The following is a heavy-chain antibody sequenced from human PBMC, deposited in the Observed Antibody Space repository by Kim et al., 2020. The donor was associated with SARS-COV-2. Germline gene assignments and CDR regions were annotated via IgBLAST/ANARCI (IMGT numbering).Heavy chain of an antibody. D-gene: IGHD6-13*01. CDR2: ISAYNGNT. Sequence: ASVKVSCKASGYTFTSYGISWVRQAPGQGLEWMGWISAYNGNTNYAQKLQGRVTMTTDTSTSTAYMELRSLRSDDTAVYYCAREAYSSTGLFGYYYYYYGMDVWGQGTTVTVSS. CDR1: GYTFTSYG. CDR3: AREAYSSTGLFGYYYYYYGMDV. V-gene: IGHV1-18*01. J-gene: IGHJ6*02.